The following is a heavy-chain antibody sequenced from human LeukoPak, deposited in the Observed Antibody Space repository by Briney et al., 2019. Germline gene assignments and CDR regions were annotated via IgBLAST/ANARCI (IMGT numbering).Heavy chain of an antibody. V-gene: IGHV3-72*01. J-gene: IGHJ4*02. CDR3: ARVKAGGYSYGFDY. CDR1: GFTFSDHY. CDR2: TRNKANSYTT. Sequence: GGSLRLSCAASGFTFSDHYMDWVRQAPGKGLEWVGRTRNKANSYTTEYAASVKGRFIISRDDSRNSLYLQMNSLKTEDSAVYYCARVKAGGYSYGFDYWGQGILVTVSS. D-gene: IGHD5-18*01.